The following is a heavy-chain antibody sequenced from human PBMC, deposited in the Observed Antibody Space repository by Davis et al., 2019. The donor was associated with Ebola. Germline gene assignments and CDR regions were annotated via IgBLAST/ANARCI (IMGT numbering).Heavy chain of an antibody. J-gene: IGHJ6*02. CDR3: AKDRRHTDYGDILYYYYGMDV. Sequence: GESLKISCAASGFTFSSYAMSWVRQAPGKGLEWVSAISGSGGSTYYADSVKGRFTISRDNSKNTLYLQMNSLRAEDTAVYYCAKDRRHTDYGDILYYYYGMDVWGQGTTVTVSS. V-gene: IGHV3-23*01. CDR2: ISGSGGST. D-gene: IGHD4-17*01. CDR1: GFTFSSYA.